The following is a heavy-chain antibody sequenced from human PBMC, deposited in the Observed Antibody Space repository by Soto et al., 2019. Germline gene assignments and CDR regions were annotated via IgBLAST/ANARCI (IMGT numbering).Heavy chain of an antibody. CDR2: ISGSGGST. D-gene: IGHD3-22*01. V-gene: IGHV3-23*01. J-gene: IGHJ4*02. CDR3: AKAPYYDSVGYY. Sequence: PGGSLRLSCAASGFTFRGHAMSWVRKAPGKGLEWVSAISGSGGSTYSADSVKGRFTISRDNSKNTLYLQMNSLRAEDTAVYSWAKAPYYDSVGYYWGQGTLVPVSS. CDR1: GFTFRGHA.